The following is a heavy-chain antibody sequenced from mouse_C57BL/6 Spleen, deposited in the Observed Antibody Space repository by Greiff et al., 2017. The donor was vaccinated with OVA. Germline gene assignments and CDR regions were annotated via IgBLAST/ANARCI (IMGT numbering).Heavy chain of an antibody. CDR2: IDPSASYT. D-gene: IGHD1-1*02. J-gene: IGHJ1*03. CDR3: ARGGGKYWYFDV. CDR1: GYTFTSYW. V-gene: IGHV1-59*01. Sequence: QVQLQQPGAELVRPGTSVKLSCKASGYTFTSYWMHWVKQRPGQGLEWIGVIDPSASYTNYNQKFKGKATLTVDTSSSTAYMQLSSLTSEDSAVYYCARGGGKYWYFDVWGKGTTVTVSS.